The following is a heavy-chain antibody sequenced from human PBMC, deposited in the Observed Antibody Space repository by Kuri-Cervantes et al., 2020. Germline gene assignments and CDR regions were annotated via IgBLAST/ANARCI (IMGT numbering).Heavy chain of an antibody. J-gene: IGHJ4*02. CDR1: GYTFTSYA. D-gene: IGHD3-10*01. V-gene: IGHV1-3*01. CDR2: INAGNGNT. Sequence: ASVKVSCKASGYTFTSYAMHRVRQAPGQRLEWMGWINAGNGNTKYSQKFQGRVTITRDTSASTAYMELSSLRSEDTAVYYCASLLLWFGELPPRGDYWGQGTLVTVSS. CDR3: ASLLLWFGELPPRGDY.